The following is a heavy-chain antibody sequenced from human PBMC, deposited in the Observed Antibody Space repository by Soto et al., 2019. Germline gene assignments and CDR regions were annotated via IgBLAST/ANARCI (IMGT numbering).Heavy chain of an antibody. CDR2: IYSGGST. V-gene: IGHV3-53*01. Sequence: GGSLSLSCAASGFTVSSNYMSWVRQAPGKGLEWVSVIYSGGSTYYADSVKGRFTISRDNSKNTLYLQMNSLRAEDTAVYYCARESRDGFWYYFDYWGQGTLVTVSS. D-gene: IGHD2-2*01. CDR3: ARESRDGFWYYFDY. CDR1: GFTVSSNY. J-gene: IGHJ4*02.